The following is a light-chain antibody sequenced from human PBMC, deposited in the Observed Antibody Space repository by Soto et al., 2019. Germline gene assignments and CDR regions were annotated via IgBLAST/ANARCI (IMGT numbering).Light chain of an antibody. CDR3: AVWDYSLDGWV. V-gene: IGLV1-44*01. CDR1: SSNIGSHV. J-gene: IGLJ3*02. Sequence: QSVLTQPPSASGTPGQRVTISCSGSSSNIGSHVVYWYQQLAGTAPKLLMYNNNQRPSWVPDRSSGSKSGTSASLAISGLESEDEADYYCAVWDYSLDGWVFGGGTKVTV. CDR2: NNN.